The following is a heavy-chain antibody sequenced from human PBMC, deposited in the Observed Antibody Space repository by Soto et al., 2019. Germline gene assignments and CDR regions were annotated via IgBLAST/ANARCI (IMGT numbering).Heavy chain of an antibody. CDR3: VKDRETGGYDSDFDS. CDR1: GFTLSDYW. Sequence: AGGSLRLSCAASGFTLSDYWMHWVRQAPGKGLVWVSRINSDGSATDYAASVRGRFTISRDINKNTLYLQMSSLRAEDTALYYCVKDRETGGYDSDFDSWGQGTLVTVSS. CDR2: INSDGSAT. V-gene: IGHV3-74*01. D-gene: IGHD3-3*01. J-gene: IGHJ4*02.